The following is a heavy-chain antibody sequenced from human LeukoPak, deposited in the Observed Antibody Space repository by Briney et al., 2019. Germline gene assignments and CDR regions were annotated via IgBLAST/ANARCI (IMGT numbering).Heavy chain of an antibody. D-gene: IGHD3-22*01. V-gene: IGHV1-18*01. J-gene: IGHJ4*02. Sequence: ASVKVSCKASGYTFTSYGISWVRQAPGQGLEWMGWISAYNGNTNYAQKLQGRVTMTTDTSTSTAYKELRSLRSDDTAVYYCARAGYHDSSGYTNFDYWGRGTLVTVSS. CDR1: GYTFTSYG. CDR2: ISAYNGNT. CDR3: ARAGYHDSSGYTNFDY.